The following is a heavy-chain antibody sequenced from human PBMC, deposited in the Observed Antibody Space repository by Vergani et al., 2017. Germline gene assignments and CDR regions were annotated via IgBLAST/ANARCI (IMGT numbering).Heavy chain of an antibody. CDR2: IDHTGRP. CDR3: ARVNTETNGHLYYYYYMDV. D-gene: IGHD4-11*01. V-gene: IGHV4-34*01. J-gene: IGHJ6*03. CDR1: GGSFTSYH. Sequence: QVQLQQWGGGLLKPSETLSLTCVVNGGSFTSYHWTWIRQSPGEGLEWVGDIDHTGRPDYNPSIKSRLTMSVDKSRNQFSLTLNSVTATDTAISFCARVNTETNGHLYYYYYMDVWGQGTAVTVS.